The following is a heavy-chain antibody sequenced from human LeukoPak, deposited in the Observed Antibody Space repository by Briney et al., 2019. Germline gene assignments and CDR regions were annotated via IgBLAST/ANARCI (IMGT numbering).Heavy chain of an antibody. CDR3: ARAQLLWFGGPYDY. D-gene: IGHD3-10*01. V-gene: IGHV4-59*01. J-gene: IGHJ4*02. Sequence: PSETLSLTCTVSGGSISSYYRSWIRQPPGKGLEWIGYIYYSGSTNYNPSLKSRVTISVDTSKNQFSLKLSSVTAADTAVYYCARAQLLWFGGPYDYWGQGTLVTVSS. CDR2: IYYSGST. CDR1: GGSISSYY.